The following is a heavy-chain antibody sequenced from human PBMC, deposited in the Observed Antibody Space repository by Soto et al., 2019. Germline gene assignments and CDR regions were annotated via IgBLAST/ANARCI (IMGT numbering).Heavy chain of an antibody. CDR3: ARGGTMVRGEHYYYYYGMDV. CDR1: GYTFTSYG. V-gene: IGHV1-18*01. D-gene: IGHD3-10*01. J-gene: IGHJ6*02. Sequence: QVQLVKSGAEVKKPGASVKVSCKASGYTFTSYGISWLRQAPGQGLEWMGWISAYNGNTNYAQKLQGRVTMTTDTSTSTAYMELRSLRSDDTAVYYCARGGTMVRGEHYYYYYGMDVWGQGTTVTVSS. CDR2: ISAYNGNT.